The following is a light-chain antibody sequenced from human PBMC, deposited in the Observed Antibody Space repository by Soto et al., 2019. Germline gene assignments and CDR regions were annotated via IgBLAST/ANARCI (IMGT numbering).Light chain of an antibody. Sequence: EIVLTKSPVTLSLSPGERATLSCRASQSVDIYLAWYRQIPGQAPRLLIYDASNRATGIPDRFSGGGSGTDFTLTISSLEPEDFAIYYCQQRSNLPPTFGQGTRLEIK. CDR2: DAS. CDR3: QQRSNLPPT. J-gene: IGKJ5*01. V-gene: IGKV3-11*01. CDR1: QSVDIY.